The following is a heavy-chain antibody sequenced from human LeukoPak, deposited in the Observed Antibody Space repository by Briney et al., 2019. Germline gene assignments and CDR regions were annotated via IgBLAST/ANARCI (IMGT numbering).Heavy chain of an antibody. V-gene: IGHV1-69*04. CDR2: IIPILGIA. CDR3: ATSPATVIDNWYFDL. D-gene: IGHD4-17*01. CDR1: GGTFSSYA. J-gene: IGHJ2*01. Sequence: ASVKVSCKASGGTFSSYAISWVRQAPGQGLEWMGRIIPILGIANYAQKFQGRVTITADKSTSTAYMELSSLRSEDTAVYYCATSPATVIDNWYFDLWGRGTLVTVSS.